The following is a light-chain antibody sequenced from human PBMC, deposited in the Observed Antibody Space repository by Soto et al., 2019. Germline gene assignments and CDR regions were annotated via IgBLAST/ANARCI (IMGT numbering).Light chain of an antibody. J-gene: IGKJ1*01. Sequence: DAHMTQSPSTLSASVGDRVTITCRASQSISTWVAWYQQKPGKAPNLLIYRASNIQSGVPSRFSGTGSGTEFTLTISGLQPEDFATYYCQEYKGTFGRGTKVDIK. CDR1: QSISTW. V-gene: IGKV1-5*03. CDR2: RAS. CDR3: QEYKGT.